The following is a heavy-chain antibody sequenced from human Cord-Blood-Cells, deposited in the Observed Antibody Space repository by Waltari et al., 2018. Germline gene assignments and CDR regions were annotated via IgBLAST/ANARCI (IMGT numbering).Heavy chain of an antibody. J-gene: IGHJ4*02. D-gene: IGHD5-12*01. CDR2: IYTRGST. Sequence: QVQLQESGPGLVKPSETLSLTCTVSGGSISSYYWSWLRQPAGKGLEWIGRIYTRGSTNYTPALKSRFTMSVDTSKNQFSLKLSSVTAADTAVYYCASVPRDGYNYFDYWGQGTLVTVSS. CDR1: GGSISSYY. V-gene: IGHV4-4*07. CDR3: ASVPRDGYNYFDY.